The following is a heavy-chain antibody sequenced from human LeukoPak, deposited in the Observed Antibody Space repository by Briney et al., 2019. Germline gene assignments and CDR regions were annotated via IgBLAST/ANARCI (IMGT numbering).Heavy chain of an antibody. CDR2: IYSGGST. CDR1: GFTVSSNY. Sequence: GGSLRLSCAASGFTVSSNYMSWVRQAPGKGLGWVSVIYSGGSTYYADSVKGRFTISRDNSKNTLYLQMNSLRAEDTAVYYCARDTRGRIAAAVVGMDVWGQGTTVTVSS. J-gene: IGHJ6*02. V-gene: IGHV3-53*01. D-gene: IGHD6-13*01. CDR3: ARDTRGRIAAAVVGMDV.